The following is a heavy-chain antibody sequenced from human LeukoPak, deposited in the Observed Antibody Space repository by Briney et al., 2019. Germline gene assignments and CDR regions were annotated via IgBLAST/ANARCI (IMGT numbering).Heavy chain of an antibody. D-gene: IGHD2-8*02. J-gene: IGHJ4*02. CDR3: ATYRQVLLPFES. CDR2: ISYDGRNK. CDR1: GFTFSNYA. Sequence: GRSLRLSCAASGFTFSNYAMHWVRQAPGKGLEWMSVISYDGRNKYFADSVKGRFTLSRDNSKSTLSLQMNSLRAEDTAIYYCATYRQVLLPFESWGQGTLVTVSS. V-gene: IGHV3-30*04.